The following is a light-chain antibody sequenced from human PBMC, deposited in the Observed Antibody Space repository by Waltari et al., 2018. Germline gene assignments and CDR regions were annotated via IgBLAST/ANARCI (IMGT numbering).Light chain of an antibody. J-gene: IGKJ4*01. CDR3: QQYYNSPLT. Sequence: DIVMTQSPDSLAVSLGERATINCKSSQCVLYSANNKNYLAWYQQKPGQPPKLIIYWASTRESGVPDRFSGSESGTDFTLTISSLQAEDVAVYYCQQYYNSPLTFGGGTKVEIK. CDR2: WAS. V-gene: IGKV4-1*01. CDR1: QCVLYSANNKNY.